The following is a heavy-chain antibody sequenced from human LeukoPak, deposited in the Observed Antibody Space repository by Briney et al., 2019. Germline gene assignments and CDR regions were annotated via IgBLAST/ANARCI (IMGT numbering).Heavy chain of an antibody. CDR3: ARDHLGYSFDY. J-gene: IGHJ4*02. CDR1: GFTFSSYW. Sequence: PGGSLRLSCAASGFTFSSYWMSWVRQTPQKGLEWVANIKEDGSEKYYVDSVKGRFTISRENIKNSLYLQMNSLRANDTAVYYCARDHLGYSFDYWGQGTLVTVSS. V-gene: IGHV3-7*04. CDR2: IKEDGSEK.